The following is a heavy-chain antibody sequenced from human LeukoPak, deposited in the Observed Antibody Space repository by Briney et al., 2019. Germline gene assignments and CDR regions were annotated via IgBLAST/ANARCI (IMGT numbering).Heavy chain of an antibody. J-gene: IGHJ4*02. CDR2: INRDGSEK. V-gene: IGHV3-7*01. Sequence: GGSLRLSCAASGFTFSNFWMGWARQGPEKGLQWVASINRDGSEKHPVDSVKGRFTISRDNAKNSLYLQMNSLRAEDTAVYYCAREMAHADYWGQGTLVTVSS. D-gene: IGHD5-24*01. CDR1: GFTFSNFW. CDR3: AREMAHADY.